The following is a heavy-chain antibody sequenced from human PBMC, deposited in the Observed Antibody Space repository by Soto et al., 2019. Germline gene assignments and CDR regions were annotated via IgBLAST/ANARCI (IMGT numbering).Heavy chain of an antibody. J-gene: IGHJ6*02. Sequence: QVQLVQSGSELKKPGASVKVSCKASGYTFTSYAMNWVRQAPGQGLEWMGWINTNTGNPTYAQGFTGRFVFSLDTSVSTAYLQICSLKAEDTAVYYCARDRLAQPYSSSWYGGWGLYYYGMDVWGQGTTVTVSS. CDR1: GYTFTSYA. CDR3: ARDRLAQPYSSSWYGGWGLYYYGMDV. D-gene: IGHD6-13*01. V-gene: IGHV7-4-1*01. CDR2: INTNTGNP.